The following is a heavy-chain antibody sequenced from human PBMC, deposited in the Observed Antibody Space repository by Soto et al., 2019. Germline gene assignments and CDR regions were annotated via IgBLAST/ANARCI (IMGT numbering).Heavy chain of an antibody. J-gene: IGHJ5*02. CDR2: IIPIFGTA. Sequence: ASVKVSCKASGGTFSSYAISWVRQAPGQGLEWMGGIIPIFGTANYAQKFQGRVTITADESTSTAYMELSSLRSEDTAVYYCARDIRDIVVVPAAIGWFDPWGQGTLVTVSS. CDR3: ARDIRDIVVVPAAIGWFDP. V-gene: IGHV1-69*13. D-gene: IGHD2-2*02. CDR1: GGTFSSYA.